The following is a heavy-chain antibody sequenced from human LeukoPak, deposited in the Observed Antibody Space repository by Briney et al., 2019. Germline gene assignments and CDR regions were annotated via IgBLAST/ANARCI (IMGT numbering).Heavy chain of an antibody. CDR1: GGSFSGYY. CDR2: INHSGST. V-gene: IGHV4-34*01. J-gene: IGHJ6*03. CDR3: ARHGYSSGWYGARTYYYYYMDV. D-gene: IGHD6-19*01. Sequence: TASETLSLTCAVYGGSFSGYYWSWIRQPPGKGREWIGEINHSGSTNYNQSLKSRVTISVDTSKNQFSLKLSSVTAADTAVYYCARHGYSSGWYGARTYYYYYMDVWGKGTTVTISS.